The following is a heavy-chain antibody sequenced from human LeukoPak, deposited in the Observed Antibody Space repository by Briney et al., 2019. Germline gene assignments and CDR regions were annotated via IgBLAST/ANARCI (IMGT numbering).Heavy chain of an antibody. D-gene: IGHD2-15*01. CDR3: ARRRGGYCSGGSCYWFDP. J-gene: IGHJ5*02. CDR2: IYPGDSDT. CDR1: GYSFTSYW. V-gene: IGHV5-51*01. Sequence: GEPLKISCKGSGYSFTSYWIGWVRQMPGKGLEWMGIIYPGDSDTRYSPSFQGQVTISADKSISTASLQWSSLKASDTAMYYCARRRGGYCSGGSCYWFDPWGQGTLVTVSS.